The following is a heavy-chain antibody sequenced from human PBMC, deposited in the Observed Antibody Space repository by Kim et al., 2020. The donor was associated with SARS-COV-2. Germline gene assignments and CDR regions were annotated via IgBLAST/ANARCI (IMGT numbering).Heavy chain of an antibody. D-gene: IGHD3-10*01. CDR3: ARIRGDGAYSFDY. CDR2: ISSSSSYT. V-gene: IGHV3-11*03. J-gene: IGHJ4*02. Sequence: GGSLRLSCAASGFTFSDYYMSWIRQAPGKGLEWVSYISSSSSYTNYADSVKGRFTIPRDNAKNSLYLQMNSLRAEDTAVYYCARIRGDGAYSFDYWGQGTLVTVSS. CDR1: GFTFSDYY.